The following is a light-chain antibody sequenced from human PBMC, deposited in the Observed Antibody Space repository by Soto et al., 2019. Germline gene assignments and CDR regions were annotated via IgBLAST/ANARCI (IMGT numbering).Light chain of an antibody. Sequence: DTQMTQSPSTLSGSIGDRVTITCRASRSISTWVAWYQQKSGKAPKLLISDASDLARGVPSRFSGTGSGTEFTLTISSLQPDDFATYYCQQYDSYSWTFGQGTKVEIK. CDR1: RSISTW. CDR3: QQYDSYSWT. J-gene: IGKJ1*01. V-gene: IGKV1-5*01. CDR2: DAS.